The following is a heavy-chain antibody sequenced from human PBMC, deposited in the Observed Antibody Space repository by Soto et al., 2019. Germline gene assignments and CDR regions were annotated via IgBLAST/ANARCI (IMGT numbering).Heavy chain of an antibody. J-gene: IGHJ5*02. Sequence: SETLSLTCTVSGGSISSSSYYWGWIRQPPGKGLEWIGSIYYSGSTNYNPSLKSRVTISVDTSKNQFSLKLSSVTAADTAVYYCARDRMDDYGGNSCWFDPWGQGTLVTVSS. V-gene: IGHV4-39*07. CDR1: GGSISSSSYY. CDR3: ARDRMDDYGGNSCWFDP. CDR2: IYYSGST. D-gene: IGHD4-17*01.